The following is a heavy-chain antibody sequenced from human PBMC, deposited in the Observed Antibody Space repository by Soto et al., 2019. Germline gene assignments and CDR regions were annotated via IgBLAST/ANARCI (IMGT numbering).Heavy chain of an antibody. CDR1: GFTFDDYA. J-gene: IGHJ6*04. Sequence: GGSLRLSCAASGFTFDDYAMHWVRQAPGKGLEWVSGISWNSGSIGYADSVKGRFTISRDNAKNSLYLQMNSLRAEDTALYYCAKDTDYDFWSGYDVWGKGTTVTAPQ. CDR3: AKDTDYDFWSGYDV. CDR2: ISWNSGSI. D-gene: IGHD3-3*01. V-gene: IGHV3-9*01.